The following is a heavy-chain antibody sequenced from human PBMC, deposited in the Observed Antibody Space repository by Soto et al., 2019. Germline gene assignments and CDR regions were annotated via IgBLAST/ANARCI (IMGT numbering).Heavy chain of an antibody. CDR3: ARHKPEYCSSTSCRYYYYYYYVDV. J-gene: IGHJ6*03. Sequence: PGESLKISCKGSGYSFTSYWIGWVRQMPGKGLEWMGIIYPGDSDTRYSPSFQGQVTISADKSISTAYLQWSSLKASDTAMYYCARHKPEYCSSTSCRYYYYYYYVDVWGQGTTVTVSS. V-gene: IGHV5-51*01. D-gene: IGHD2-2*01. CDR1: GYSFTSYW. CDR2: IYPGDSDT.